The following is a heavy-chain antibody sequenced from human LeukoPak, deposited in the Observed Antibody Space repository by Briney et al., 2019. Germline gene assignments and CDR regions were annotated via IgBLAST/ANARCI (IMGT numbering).Heavy chain of an antibody. CDR3: ARQSLIAVAGRWFDP. CDR1: GGSISSSSYY. J-gene: IGHJ5*02. D-gene: IGHD6-19*01. CDR2: IYYSGST. Sequence: PSETLSLACTVSGGSISSSSYYWGWIRQPPGKGLEWIGSIYYSGSTYHNPSLKSRVTISVDTSKNQFSLKLRSVTAADTAVYYCARQSLIAVAGRWFDPWGQGTLVTVSS. V-gene: IGHV4-39*01.